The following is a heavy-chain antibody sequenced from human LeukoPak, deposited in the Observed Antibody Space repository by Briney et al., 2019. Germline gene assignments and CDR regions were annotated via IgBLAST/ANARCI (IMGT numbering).Heavy chain of an antibody. V-gene: IGHV4-59*01. Sequence: KASETLSLTCTVSGGSISSYYWSWIRQPPGKGLEWIGYIYYSGSTNYNPSLKSRVTISVDTSKNQFSLKLSSVTAADTAVYYCARVADKTGTHYYMDVWGKGTTVTVSS. CDR2: IYYSGST. D-gene: IGHD1-7*01. CDR3: ARVADKTGTHYYMDV. J-gene: IGHJ6*03. CDR1: GGSISSYY.